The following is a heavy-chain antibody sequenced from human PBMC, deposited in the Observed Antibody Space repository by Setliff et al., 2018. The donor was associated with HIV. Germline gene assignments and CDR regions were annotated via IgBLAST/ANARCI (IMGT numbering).Heavy chain of an antibody. CDR3: ARQYSSGSRLDY. CDR1: GYTFTSYG. J-gene: IGHJ4*02. V-gene: IGHV1-18*01. CDR2: ISGYSGNT. Sequence: ASVKVSCKASGYTFTSYGVSWVRQAPGHGLEWMGWISGYSGNTNYAQKLQGRVTMTTNTSTSTAYMELSSLRSDDTAVYYCARQYSSGSRLDYWGQGTLVT. D-gene: IGHD6-19*01.